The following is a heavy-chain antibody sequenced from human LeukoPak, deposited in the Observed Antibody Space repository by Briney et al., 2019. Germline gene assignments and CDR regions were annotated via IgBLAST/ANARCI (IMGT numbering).Heavy chain of an antibody. CDR2: IWYDGSNK. J-gene: IGHJ6*02. D-gene: IGHD5-18*01. CDR1: GFTFNNYG. Sequence: GGSLRLSCAASGFTFNNYGFHWVRQAPGKGLEWVALIWYDGSNKYYADSVKGRFTISRDNSKNTLYLQMNSLRAEDTAVYYCASSRGYRYGYFYYGMDVWGQGTTVTVSS. CDR3: ASSRGYRYGYFYYGMDV. V-gene: IGHV3-33*01.